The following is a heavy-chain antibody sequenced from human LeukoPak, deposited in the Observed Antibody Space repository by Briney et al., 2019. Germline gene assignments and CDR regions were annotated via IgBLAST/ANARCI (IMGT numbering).Heavy chain of an antibody. CDR1: GYSFTSYG. CDR3: ARDRYYYDSSGYYPDFDY. J-gene: IGHJ4*02. D-gene: IGHD3-22*01. V-gene: IGHV1-18*01. Sequence: ASVKVSCKASGYSFTSYGISWVRQAPGQGLGWMGWISAYNGNTNYAQKLQGRVTMTTDAFTSTAYMELRSLRSDDTAVYYCARDRYYYDSSGYYPDFDYWGQGTLVTVSS. CDR2: ISAYNGNT.